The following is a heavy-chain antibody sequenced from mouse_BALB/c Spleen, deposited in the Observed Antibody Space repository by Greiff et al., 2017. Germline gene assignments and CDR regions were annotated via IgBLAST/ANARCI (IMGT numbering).Heavy chain of an antibody. CDR1: GFTFSSYA. V-gene: IGHV5-9-4*01. Sequence: EVQLVESGGGLVKPGGSLKLSCAASGFTFSSYAMSWVRQSPEKRLEWVAEISSGGSYTYYPDTVTGRFTISRDNAKNTLYLEMSSLRSEDTAMYYCARGDGKGYFDVWGAGTTVTVSS. CDR3: ARGDGKGYFDV. CDR2: ISSGGSYT. D-gene: IGHD2-1*01. J-gene: IGHJ1*01.